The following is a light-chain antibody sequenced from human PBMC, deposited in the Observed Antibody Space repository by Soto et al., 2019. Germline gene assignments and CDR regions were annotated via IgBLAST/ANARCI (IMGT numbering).Light chain of an antibody. V-gene: IGKV1-39*01. J-gene: IGKJ5*01. CDR1: HAIXSH. Sequence: IRLKQSTSSMSDSVGDGVIITCRPSHAIXSHLYWYQQKPGKAPNLLVDPAASLQRGGPSRLTGSGSGTDFTLTISSLQPEDFATYFFQQSYTTTSTFGQGTRLEIK. CDR2: PAA. CDR3: QQSYTTTST.